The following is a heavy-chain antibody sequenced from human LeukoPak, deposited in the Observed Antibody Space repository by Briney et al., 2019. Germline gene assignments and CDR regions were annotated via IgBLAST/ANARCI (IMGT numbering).Heavy chain of an antibody. CDR1: GFTFSSYG. D-gene: IGHD3-9*01. CDR2: ISYDGSNK. Sequence: PGRSLRLSCAASGFTFSSYGMPWVRQAPGKGLEWVAVISYDGSNKYYADSVKGRFTISRDNSKNTLYLQMNSLRAEDTAVYYCAKDGSILTGYYSLDYWGQGTLVTVSS. V-gene: IGHV3-30*18. J-gene: IGHJ4*02. CDR3: AKDGSILTGYYSLDY.